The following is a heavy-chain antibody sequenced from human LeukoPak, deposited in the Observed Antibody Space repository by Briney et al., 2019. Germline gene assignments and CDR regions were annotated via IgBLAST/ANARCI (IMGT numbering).Heavy chain of an antibody. D-gene: IGHD4-17*01. J-gene: IGHJ4*02. CDR3: ARRATVREDYFDY. Sequence: GGSLRLSCAASGFTFSRFWMSWVGQAPGKGLEWVANIGQDGSQKEYVDTMKGRFTISRDNAKNSLHLEMNSLRGEDTAVYYCARRATVREDYFDYWGQGTLVTVSS. CDR1: GFTFSRFW. CDR2: IGQDGSQK. V-gene: IGHV3-7*05.